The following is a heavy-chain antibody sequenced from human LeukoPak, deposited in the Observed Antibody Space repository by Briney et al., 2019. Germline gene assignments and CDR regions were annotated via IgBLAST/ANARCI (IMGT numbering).Heavy chain of an antibody. Sequence: GGSLRLXCAASGFTYSDYAINWVRQAPGKGLEWVSSISRGGVITYYADSVKGRFTISRDNSNNTLYLHMNSLRAEDTAVYYCVSRAGSPWGPFDDWGQGTLVTVSS. V-gene: IGHV3-23*01. D-gene: IGHD7-27*01. CDR3: VSRAGSPWGPFDD. J-gene: IGHJ4*02. CDR2: ISRGGVIT. CDR1: GFTYSDYA.